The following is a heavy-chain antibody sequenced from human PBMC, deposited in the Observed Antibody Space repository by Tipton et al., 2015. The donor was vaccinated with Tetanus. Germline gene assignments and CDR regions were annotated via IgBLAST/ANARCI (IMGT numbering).Heavy chain of an antibody. CDR3: ARRGGDFLTGYYDS. CDR2: ISYSGNT. J-gene: IGHJ4*02. CDR1: GGSISSGGYY. D-gene: IGHD3-9*01. Sequence: LRLSCTVSGGSISSGGYYWGWLRQDPGKGLEWIGRISYSGNTAYNPSLKSRVAISVDTSKNQFSLKLTSVTAADTAVYYCARRGGDFLTGYYDSWGQGTPVIVSS. V-gene: IGHV4-39*01.